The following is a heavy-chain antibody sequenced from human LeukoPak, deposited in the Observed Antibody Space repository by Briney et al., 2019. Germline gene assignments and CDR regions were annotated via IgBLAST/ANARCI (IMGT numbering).Heavy chain of an antibody. CDR3: ATAGLRSIAVAGNFDY. D-gene: IGHD6-19*01. J-gene: IGHJ4*02. CDR2: INPNSGGT. CDR1: GYTFTGYY. Sequence: GASVKVSCKASGYTFTGYYMHWVRQAPGQGLEWMGWINPNSGGTNYAQKFQGRVTMTEDTSTDTAYMELSSLRSEDTAVYYCATAGLRSIAVAGNFDYWGQGTLVTVSS. V-gene: IGHV1-2*02.